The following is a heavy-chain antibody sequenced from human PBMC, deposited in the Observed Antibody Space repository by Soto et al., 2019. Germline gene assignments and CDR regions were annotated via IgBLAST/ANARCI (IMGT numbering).Heavy chain of an antibody. CDR1: GFTFSSYG. J-gene: IGHJ1*01. V-gene: IGHV3-33*01. CDR3: ARGYYYDSSGYVEYFQH. Sequence: GGSLRLSCAASGFTFSSYGMHWVRQAPGKGLEWVAVIWYDGSNKYYADSVKGRFTISRDNSKNTLYLQMNSLRAEDTAVYYWARGYYYDSSGYVEYFQHWGQGTLVTVSS. D-gene: IGHD3-22*01. CDR2: IWYDGSNK.